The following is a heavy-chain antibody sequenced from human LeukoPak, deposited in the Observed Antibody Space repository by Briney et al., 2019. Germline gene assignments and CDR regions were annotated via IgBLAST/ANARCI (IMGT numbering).Heavy chain of an antibody. Sequence: TSETLSLTCIVSGYSISSGYYWGWIRQPPGKGLEWIGIIYYSGSTYYNPSLKSRVTISVDTSKNQFSLRLSSVTAADTAVHYCGGMAGMDRGGYFDLWGRGTLVTVSS. CDR1: GYSISSGYY. CDR3: GGMAGMDRGGYFDL. J-gene: IGHJ2*01. V-gene: IGHV4-38-2*02. D-gene: IGHD3-10*01. CDR2: IYYSGST.